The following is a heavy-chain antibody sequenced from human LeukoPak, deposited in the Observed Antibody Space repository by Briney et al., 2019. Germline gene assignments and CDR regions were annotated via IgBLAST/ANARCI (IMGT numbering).Heavy chain of an antibody. CDR1: GFTFSSYA. Sequence: GGSLRLSCAASGFTFSSYAMHWVRQAPGKRLEWVAVISYDGSNKYYADSVKGRFTISRDNSKNTLYLQMNSLRAEDTAVYYCARDPTISASGTGSDHWGQGTLVTVSS. V-gene: IGHV3-30*01. D-gene: IGHD1-26*01. J-gene: IGHJ4*02. CDR2: ISYDGSNK. CDR3: ARDPTISASGTGSDH.